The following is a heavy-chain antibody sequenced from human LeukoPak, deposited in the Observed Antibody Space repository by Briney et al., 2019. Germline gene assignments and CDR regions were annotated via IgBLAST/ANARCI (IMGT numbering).Heavy chain of an antibody. CDR2: FDPEDGET. J-gene: IGHJ4*02. V-gene: IGHV1-24*01. CDR1: GYTLTELS. CDR3: ATRANYYDSSGHYYVG. D-gene: IGHD3-22*01. Sequence: GASVKVSCKVSGYTLTELSMHWVRQAPGKGLEWMGGFDPEDGETIYAQKFQGRVTMTEDTSTDTAYMELSSLGSEDTAVYYCATRANYYDSSGHYYVGWGQGTLVTVSS.